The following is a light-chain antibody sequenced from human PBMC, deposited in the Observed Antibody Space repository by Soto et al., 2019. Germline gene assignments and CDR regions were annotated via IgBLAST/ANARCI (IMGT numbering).Light chain of an antibody. V-gene: IGKV3-20*01. CDR2: GAS. CDR1: QSLSSNY. CDR3: QQYDTFPRT. J-gene: IGKJ1*01. Sequence: DIVLTQSPGTLSLSPGDRATLSCRASQSLSSNYLAWYQQKPGQGPRLLIYGASRRATDIPDRFSGSGSGTDFALTITRLEPADFAVYVCQQYDTFPRTFGQGTKVEIQ.